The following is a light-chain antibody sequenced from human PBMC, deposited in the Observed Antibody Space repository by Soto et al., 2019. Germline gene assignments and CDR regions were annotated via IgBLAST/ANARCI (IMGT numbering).Light chain of an antibody. Sequence: EIVLTQSPGTLSLSPGERATLSCRASQSVSNNYLAWYQQKPGQAPRLLIYGASNRATGIPDRFSGSGSGTAFTLTISRLEREDFAVYYCQQYGSAGTFGQGTKVDIK. J-gene: IGKJ1*01. V-gene: IGKV3-20*01. CDR2: GAS. CDR1: QSVSNNY. CDR3: QQYGSAGT.